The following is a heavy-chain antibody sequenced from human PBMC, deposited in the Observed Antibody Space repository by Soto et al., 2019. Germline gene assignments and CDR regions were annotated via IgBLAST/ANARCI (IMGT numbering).Heavy chain of an antibody. CDR1: GGSISSSSYY. D-gene: IGHD6-19*01. CDR3: GVAVAAWRQNRYYYGMDV. V-gene: IGHV4-39*01. CDR2: IYYSGST. J-gene: IGHJ6*02. Sequence: SETLSLTCTVSGGSISSSSYYWGWIRQPPGKGLEWIGSIYYSGSTYYNPSLKSRVTISVDTSKNQFSLKLSSVTAAGTAVYYCGVAVAAWRQNRYYYGMDVWGQGTTVTVSS.